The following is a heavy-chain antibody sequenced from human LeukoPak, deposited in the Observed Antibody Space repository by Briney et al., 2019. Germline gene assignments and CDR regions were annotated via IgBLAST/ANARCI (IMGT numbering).Heavy chain of an antibody. CDR2: IYYRGST. J-gene: IGHJ6*03. D-gene: IGHD5-12*01. CDR1: GGSISSSSYY. Sequence: SETLSLTCTVSGGSISSSSYYWGWIRQPPGKGLEWIGSIYYRGSTYYNPSLKSRVTISVNTSKNQFSLKLISVTAADTAVYYCARVWGGYEKHYYYYMDVWGKGTTVTVSS. V-gene: IGHV4-39*07. CDR3: ARVWGGYEKHYYYYMDV.